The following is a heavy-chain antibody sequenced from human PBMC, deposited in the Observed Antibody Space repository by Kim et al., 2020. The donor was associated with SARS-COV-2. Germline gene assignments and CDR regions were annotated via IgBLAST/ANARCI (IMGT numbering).Heavy chain of an antibody. J-gene: IGHJ3*02. CDR3: ARDNLEQRRAFDI. CDR1: GFTVSSNY. CDR2: IYSGGST. Sequence: GGSLRLSCAASGFTVSSNYMSWVRQAPGKGLEWVSVIYSGGSTYYADSVKGRFTISRDNSKNTLYLQMNSLRAEDTAVYYCARDNLEQRRAFDIWGQGTMVTVSS. V-gene: IGHV3-53*01.